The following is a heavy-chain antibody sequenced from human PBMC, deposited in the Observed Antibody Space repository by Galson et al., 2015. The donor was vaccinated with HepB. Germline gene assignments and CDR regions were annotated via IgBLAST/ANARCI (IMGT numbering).Heavy chain of an antibody. J-gene: IGHJ6*02. D-gene: IGHD2-8*01. CDR3: AREDMGYCTNGVCRGYYYYGMDV. CDR1: GYTLTELS. V-gene: IGHV1-24*01. CDR2: FDPEDGET. Sequence: SVKVSCKVSGYTLTELSMHWVRQAPGKGLEWMGGFDPEDGETIYAQKFQGRVTMTEDTSTDTAYMELSSLRAEDTAVYSCAREDMGYCTNGVCRGYYYYGMDVWGPGTTGTVSS.